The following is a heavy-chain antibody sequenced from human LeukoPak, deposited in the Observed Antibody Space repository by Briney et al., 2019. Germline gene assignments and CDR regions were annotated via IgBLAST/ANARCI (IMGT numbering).Heavy chain of an antibody. D-gene: IGHD2-8*01. J-gene: IGHJ6*02. CDR1: GYPFSAHF. Sequence: ASVKVSCKASGYPFSAHFLNWVRQAPGQGLEWMGWINTNTGNPTYAQGFTGRFVFSLDTSVSTAYLQISSLKAEDTAVYYCARDFIVLMVYATGGYYGMDVWGQGTTVTVSS. V-gene: IGHV7-4-1*02. CDR2: INTNTGNP. CDR3: ARDFIVLMVYATGGYYGMDV.